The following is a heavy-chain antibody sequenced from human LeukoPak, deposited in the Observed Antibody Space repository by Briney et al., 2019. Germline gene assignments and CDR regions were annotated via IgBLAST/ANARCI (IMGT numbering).Heavy chain of an antibody. CDR1: GFIFNNYG. J-gene: IGHJ4*02. CDR3: AKGSSGYFFDL. CDR2: ISNDGGGT. V-gene: IGHV3-23*01. D-gene: IGHD3-22*01. Sequence: PGGSLRLSCAASGFIFNNYGLVWVRQAPGKGLEWVSAISNDGGGTTYADFVKGRFTISRDNSKNTLFLQMDVLRAEETALYHCAKGSSGYFFDLWGQGTLVTVSS.